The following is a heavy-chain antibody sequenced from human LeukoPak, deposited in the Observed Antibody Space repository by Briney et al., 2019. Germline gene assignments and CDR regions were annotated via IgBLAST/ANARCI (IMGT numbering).Heavy chain of an antibody. J-gene: IGHJ4*02. CDR2: IYSGGST. CDR3: ARERGDRDYQRHDY. V-gene: IGHV3-66*01. CDR1: GLAVSSSY. Sequence: GGSLRLSCAASGLAVSSSYMIWVRLAPGKGLEWVAVIYSGGSTDYADSVKGRFTISIDSSKNTLYLQMESLRVEDTAVYFCARERGDRDYQRHDYWGQGTLVTVHS. D-gene: IGHD4-11*01.